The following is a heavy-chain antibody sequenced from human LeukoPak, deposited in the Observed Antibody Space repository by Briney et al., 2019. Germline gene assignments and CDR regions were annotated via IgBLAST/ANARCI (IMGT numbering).Heavy chain of an antibody. D-gene: IGHD2-2*01. CDR2: MNPNSGNT. CDR1: GYTFTSYD. J-gene: IGHJ5*02. V-gene: IGHV1-8*01. Sequence: ASVKVSCKASGYTFTSYDINWVRQATGQGLEWMGWMNPNSGNTGYAQKFQGRVTMTRNTSISTAYMELSSLRSEDTAVYYCARKPCGSTSCKRRGGPAKYNWFDPWGQGTLVTVSS. CDR3: ARKPCGSTSCKRRGGPAKYNWFDP.